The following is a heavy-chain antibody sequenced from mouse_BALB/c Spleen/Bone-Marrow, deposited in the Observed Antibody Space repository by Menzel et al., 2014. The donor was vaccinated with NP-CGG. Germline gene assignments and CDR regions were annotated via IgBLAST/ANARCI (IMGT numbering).Heavy chain of an antibody. Sequence: EVQGVESGPELVKPGASVKMSCKASGYTFTSYAMHWVKQKPGQGLEWIGYINPYNDGTKYNEKFKGKATLTSDKSSSTAYMELSSLTSEDSAVYYCARYPDYYGSSYAMDYWGQGTSVTVSS. CDR1: GYTFTSYA. CDR2: INPYNDGT. V-gene: IGHV1-14*01. J-gene: IGHJ4*01. D-gene: IGHD1-1*01. CDR3: ARYPDYYGSSYAMDY.